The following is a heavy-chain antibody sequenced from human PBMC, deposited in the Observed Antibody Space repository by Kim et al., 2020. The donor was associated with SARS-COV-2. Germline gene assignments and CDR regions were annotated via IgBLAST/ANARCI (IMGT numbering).Heavy chain of an antibody. CDR3: ARVAFPPNVSSSWFYYGMDV. J-gene: IGHJ6*02. CDR1: GYTFTGYY. D-gene: IGHD6-13*01. Sequence: ASVKVSCKASGYTFTGYYMHWVRQAPGQGLEWMGRINPNSGGTNYAQKFQGRVTMTRDTSISTAYMELSRLRSDDTAVYYCARVAFPPNVSSSWFYYGMDVWGQGTTVTVSS. CDR2: INPNSGGT. V-gene: IGHV1-2*06.